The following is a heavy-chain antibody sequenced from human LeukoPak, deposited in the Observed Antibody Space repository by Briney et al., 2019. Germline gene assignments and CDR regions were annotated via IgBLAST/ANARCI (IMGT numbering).Heavy chain of an antibody. V-gene: IGHV4-4*02. CDR2: ISLRGRT. J-gene: IGHJ5*02. CDR1: VGSLTITNF. D-gene: IGHD1-26*01. CDR3: SRESGPYCPFGH. Sequence: SGTLSLTRGVSVGSLTITNFWSWVRQPPGGGLEGIGEISLRGRTKYNPSLKRRVNISIDESKIHLYLSLASVTAADTAVYYCSRESGPYCPFGHWGQGTLVAVTS.